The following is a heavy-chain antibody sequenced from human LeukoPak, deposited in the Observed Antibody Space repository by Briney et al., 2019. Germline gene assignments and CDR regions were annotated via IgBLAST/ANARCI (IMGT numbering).Heavy chain of an antibody. CDR2: ISYDGSNK. Sequence: PGGSLRLSCADSGFTFSSYAMHWVRQAPGKGLEWVAVISYDGSNKYYADSVKGRFTISRDNSKNTLYLQMNSLRAEDTAVYYCAREVPYGAFDIWGQGTMVTVSS. J-gene: IGHJ3*02. CDR3: AREVPYGAFDI. CDR1: GFTFSSYA. D-gene: IGHD3-10*01. V-gene: IGHV3-30-3*01.